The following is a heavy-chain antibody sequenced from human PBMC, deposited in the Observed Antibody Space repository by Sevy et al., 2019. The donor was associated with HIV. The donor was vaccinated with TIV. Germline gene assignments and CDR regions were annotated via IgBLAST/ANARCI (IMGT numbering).Heavy chain of an antibody. CDR1: GLTVSDNF. V-gene: IGHV3-53*01. J-gene: IGHJ4*02. Sequence: GGSLRLSCAASGLTVSDNFMSWVRQAPGKGLEWVSVIYIGGTTYYADSVKGRFTISRDNSKNTLYLQMNGLRAEDTAVYYCARGKHVSGYYGSFDYWGQGALVTVSS. D-gene: IGHD5-12*01. CDR3: ARGKHVSGYYGSFDY. CDR2: IYIGGTT.